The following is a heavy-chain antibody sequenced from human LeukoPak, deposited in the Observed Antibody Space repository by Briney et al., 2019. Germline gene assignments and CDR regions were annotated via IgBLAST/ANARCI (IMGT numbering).Heavy chain of an antibody. J-gene: IGHJ5*02. CDR3: ARDKAVAGMGYNWFDP. CDR1: GYTFTGYY. D-gene: IGHD6-19*01. V-gene: IGHV1-2*04. Sequence: ASVKVSCKASGYTFTGYYMHWVRQAPGQGLEWMGWINPNSGGTNYAQKFQGWDTMTRDTSISTAYMELSRLRSDDTAVYYCARDKAVAGMGYNWFDPWGQGTQVTVSS. CDR2: INPNSGGT.